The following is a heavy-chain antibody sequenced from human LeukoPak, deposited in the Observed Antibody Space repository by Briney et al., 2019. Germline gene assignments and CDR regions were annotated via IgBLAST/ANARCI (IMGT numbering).Heavy chain of an antibody. CDR2: IYYSGST. CDR3: ATYNRDGYNFAFQH. D-gene: IGHD5-24*01. CDR1: GGSISSGGYY. V-gene: IGHV4-31*03. Sequence: SETLSLTCTVSGGSISSGGYYWSWIRQHPGQGLEWIGYIYYSGSTSYNPSLKSRVTILLDTSKNQFSLKLSSVTAADTAVYYCATYNRDGYNFAFQHWGQGTLVTVSS. J-gene: IGHJ1*01.